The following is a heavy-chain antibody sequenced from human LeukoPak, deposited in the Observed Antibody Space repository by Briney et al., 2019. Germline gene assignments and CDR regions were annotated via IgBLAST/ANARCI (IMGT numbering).Heavy chain of an antibody. D-gene: IGHD6-6*01. V-gene: IGHV4-4*09. CDR2: ISTRGNT. J-gene: IGHJ5*02. CDR1: GDSISTYY. CDR3: ARQLNIAARRWFDP. Sequence: SETLSLTCTVSGDSISTYYWNWIRRSPGKGLEWIGYISTRGNTNYNPSLKSRVTISVDTSKNQFSLRLSSVTAADTAVYFCARQLNIAARRWFDPWGQGTLVTASS.